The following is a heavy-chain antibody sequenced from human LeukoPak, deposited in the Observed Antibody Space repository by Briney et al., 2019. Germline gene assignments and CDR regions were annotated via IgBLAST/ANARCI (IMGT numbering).Heavy chain of an antibody. CDR3: ARCPHRRGSCPHFDY. CDR1: GYTFTVYY. Sequence: ASVKVSFKASGYTFTVYYMHWVRQAPGQGLEWMGWINPNSGDTNYAQNFQGRVTMTRDTSVSTAYMELSRLRSDDTAVYYCARCPHRRGSCPHFDYWGQGTLVTVSS. CDR2: INPNSGDT. V-gene: IGHV1-2*02. D-gene: IGHD2-2*01. J-gene: IGHJ4*02.